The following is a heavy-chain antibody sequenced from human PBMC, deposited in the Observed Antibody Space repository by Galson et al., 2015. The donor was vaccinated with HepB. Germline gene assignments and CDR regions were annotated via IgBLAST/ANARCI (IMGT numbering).Heavy chain of an antibody. Sequence: SLRLSCAASGFTFSNYAMTWVRQAPGKGLEWVSTISSRGGSTYYADSVKGRFTISRDNSKNTVYLQMNSLRAEDTAIFYCATTPLDFVETPFDFWGQGTLVTVSS. CDR3: ATTPLDFVETPFDF. CDR2: ISSRGGST. CDR1: GFTFSNYA. J-gene: IGHJ4*02. V-gene: IGHV3-23*01. D-gene: IGHD3-3*01.